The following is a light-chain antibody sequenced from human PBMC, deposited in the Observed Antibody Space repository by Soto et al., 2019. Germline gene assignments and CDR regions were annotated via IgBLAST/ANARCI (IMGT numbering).Light chain of an antibody. J-gene: IGKJ3*01. CDR2: DAS. CDR1: QSVQSN. Sequence: EIVMTQSPATLSVSPGERGTLSCRASQSVQSNLAWYQQKPGQAPRLLIYDASTRATGIPARFSGSGSGTEFTLTISSLQSEDFAVYYCQQYGSSPPFTFGPGTKVDIK. CDR3: QQYGSSPPFT. V-gene: IGKV3-15*01.